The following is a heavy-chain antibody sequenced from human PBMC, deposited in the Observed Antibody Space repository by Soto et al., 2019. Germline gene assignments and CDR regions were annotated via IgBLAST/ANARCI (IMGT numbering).Heavy chain of an antibody. D-gene: IGHD2-15*01. Sequence: GGSLRLSCAASGFTFSSYAMSWVRQAPGKGLEWVSAISGSGGSTYYADSVKGRFTISRDNSKNTRYLQMNSLRAEDTAVYYCAKAYIVVVVAATIAFDIWGQGTMVTVSS. CDR1: GFTFSSYA. V-gene: IGHV3-23*01. CDR3: AKAYIVVVVAATIAFDI. CDR2: ISGSGGST. J-gene: IGHJ3*02.